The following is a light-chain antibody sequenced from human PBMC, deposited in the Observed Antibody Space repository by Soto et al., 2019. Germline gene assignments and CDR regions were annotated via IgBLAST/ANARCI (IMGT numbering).Light chain of an antibody. Sequence: VVLTQSPATLSLSPGEQATLSCRASRDVYINAISWYQQKPGRTPTLLIYGASTRATGIPDRFSATASGKEFSLTISSVESEDFAVYYCKHYGAPPFTFGPGTRVEI. CDR3: KHYGAPPFT. V-gene: IGKV3-20*01. CDR2: GAS. J-gene: IGKJ3*01. CDR1: RDVYINA.